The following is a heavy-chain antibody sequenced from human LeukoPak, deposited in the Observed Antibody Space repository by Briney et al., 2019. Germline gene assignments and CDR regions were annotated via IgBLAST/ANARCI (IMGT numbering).Heavy chain of an antibody. Sequence: PGGSLRLSCEASGFTFNSYGMSWVRQAPGKGLEWVSYISSSGSTIYYADSVKGRFTISRDNAKNSLYLQMNSLKTEDTAVYYCTTDLAYYDFWSGDFDYWGQGTLVTVSS. CDR1: GFTFNSYG. CDR3: TTDLAYYDFWSGDFDY. D-gene: IGHD3-3*01. V-gene: IGHV3-48*04. CDR2: ISSSGSTI. J-gene: IGHJ4*02.